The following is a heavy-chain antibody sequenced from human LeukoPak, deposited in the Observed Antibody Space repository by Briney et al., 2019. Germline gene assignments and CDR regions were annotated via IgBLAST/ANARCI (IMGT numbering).Heavy chain of an antibody. CDR2: INHSGST. V-gene: IGHV4-34*01. D-gene: IGHD6-13*01. CDR1: GGSFSGYY. Sequence: PSETLSLTCAVYGGSFSGYYWSWIRQPPGKGLEWIGEINHSGSTNYNPSLKSRVTISVDTSKNQFSLKLISVTAADTAVYYCARDKVDPLPQYSSSWPIQSDRINWFDPWGQGTLVTVSS. J-gene: IGHJ5*02. CDR3: ARDKVDPLPQYSSSWPIQSDRINWFDP.